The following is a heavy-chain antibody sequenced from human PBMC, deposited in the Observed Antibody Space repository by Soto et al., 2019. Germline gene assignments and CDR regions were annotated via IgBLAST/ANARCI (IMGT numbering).Heavy chain of an antibody. D-gene: IGHD3-3*01. CDR2: IYYSGST. V-gene: IGHV4-31*03. CDR3: ARALWSGVAWYYFDY. J-gene: IGHJ4*02. CDR1: GGSSSRGGYY. Sequence: SETLSLACTVSGGSSSRGGYYWSWIRQHPGKGLEWIGYIYYSGSTYYNPSLKSRVTISVDTSKNQFSLKLSSVTAADTAVYYCARALWSGVAWYYFDYWGQGTLVTVSS.